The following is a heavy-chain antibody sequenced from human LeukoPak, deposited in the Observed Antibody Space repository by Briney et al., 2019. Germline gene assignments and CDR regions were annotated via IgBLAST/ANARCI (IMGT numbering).Heavy chain of an antibody. D-gene: IGHD1-26*01. V-gene: IGHV1-18*01. J-gene: IGHJ4*02. CDR1: GYTFTSYG. CDR3: ARVAVSVERELPLFYFDY. Sequence: GASVKVSCKASGYTFTSYGISWVRQAPGQGLEWMGWISAYNGNTNYAQKLQGRVTMTTDTSTSTAYMELRSLRSDDTAVYYCARVAVSVERELPLFYFDYWGQGTLVTVSS. CDR2: ISAYNGNT.